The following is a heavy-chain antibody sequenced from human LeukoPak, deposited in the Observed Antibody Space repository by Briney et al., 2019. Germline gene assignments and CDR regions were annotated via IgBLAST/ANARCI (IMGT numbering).Heavy chain of an antibody. J-gene: IGHJ4*02. V-gene: IGHV4-39*01. CDR2: IYYSGST. CDR1: GGSISSSSYY. Sequence: SETLSLTCTVSGGSISSSSYYWGWIRQPPGKGLEWIGSIYYSGSTYYNPSLKSRVTISVDTSKNQFSLKLSSVTAADTAVYYCASLYGDPDSGSYFFDYWGQGTLVNVSS. CDR3: ASLYGDPDSGSYFFDY. D-gene: IGHD1-26*01.